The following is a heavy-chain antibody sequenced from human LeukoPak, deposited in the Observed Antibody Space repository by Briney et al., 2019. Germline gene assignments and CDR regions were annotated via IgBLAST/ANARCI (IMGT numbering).Heavy chain of an antibody. CDR2: ISYDGSNK. CDR3: AREFRGSVYFDY. V-gene: IGHV3-30-3*01. J-gene: IGHJ4*02. CDR1: GFTFSTYA. D-gene: IGHD5-12*01. Sequence: GGSLRLSCAASGFTFSTYAMHWVRQAPGKGLEWVAVISYDGSNKYYADSVKGRFTISRDNSKNTLYLRMNSLRAEDTAVYYCAREFRGSVYFDYWGQGTLVTVSS.